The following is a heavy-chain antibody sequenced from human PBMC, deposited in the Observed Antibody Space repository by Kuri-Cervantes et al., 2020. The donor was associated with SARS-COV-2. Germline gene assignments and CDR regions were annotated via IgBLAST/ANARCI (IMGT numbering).Heavy chain of an antibody. CDR3: ARSGPGAISREDGALDI. J-gene: IGHJ3*02. CDR2: ITPFNGNT. V-gene: IGHV1-45*02. D-gene: IGHD4/OR15-4a*01. Sequence: SVKVSCKASGDTFTYRFLHWVRQAPGQAPEWMGWITPFNGNTKYAQKFQDRVTITRDRSMNTAYMELSSLRSEDAAMYYCARSGPGAISREDGALDIWGQGTMVTVSS. CDR1: GDTFTYRF.